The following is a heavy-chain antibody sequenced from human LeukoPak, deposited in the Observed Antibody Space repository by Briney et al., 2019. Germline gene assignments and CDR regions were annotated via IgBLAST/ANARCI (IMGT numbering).Heavy chain of an antibody. D-gene: IGHD1-20*01. CDR2: IKQDGSAK. Sequence: AGGSLRLSCSASEFTFSNFWMSWVRQAPGKGPGWVANIKQDGSAKYNVDSVRGRFTISRDNAETSLHLQMNSLRAEDTAVDYCARAAYNWNPFDYWGQGTLVTVSS. V-gene: IGHV3-7*01. CDR3: ARAAYNWNPFDY. J-gene: IGHJ4*02. CDR1: EFTFSNFW.